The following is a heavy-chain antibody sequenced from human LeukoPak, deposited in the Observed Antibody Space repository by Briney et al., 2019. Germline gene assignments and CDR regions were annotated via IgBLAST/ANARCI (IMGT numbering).Heavy chain of an antibody. Sequence: GGSLRLSCAASGFTFSVYGMHWVRQAPGKGLEWVAVIWYDGSNKYYADSVKGRFTISRDNSKNTLYLQMNSLRAEDTAVYYCARDRSLAPYSSSSLFDYWGQGTLVTVSS. CDR3: ARDRSLAPYSSSSLFDY. V-gene: IGHV3-33*08. CDR2: IWYDGSNK. CDR1: GFTFSVYG. J-gene: IGHJ4*02. D-gene: IGHD6-6*01.